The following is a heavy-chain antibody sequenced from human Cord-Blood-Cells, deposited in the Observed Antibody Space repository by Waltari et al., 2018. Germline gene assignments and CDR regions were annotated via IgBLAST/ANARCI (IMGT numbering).Heavy chain of an antibody. V-gene: IGHV3-30-3*01. Sequence: QVQLVESGGGVVQPGRSLRLSCAASGFPFSSYAMHWVRQAPGKGLEWVVVISYDGSNKYYADSVKGRFTISRDNSKNTLYLQMNSLRAEDTAVYYCARSLDYWGQGTLVTVSS. CDR3: ARSLDY. CDR2: ISYDGSNK. CDR1: GFPFSSYA. J-gene: IGHJ4*02.